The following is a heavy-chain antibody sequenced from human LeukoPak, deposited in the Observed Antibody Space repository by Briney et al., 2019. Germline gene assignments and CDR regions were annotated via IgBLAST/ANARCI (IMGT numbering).Heavy chain of an antibody. CDR1: GFTFSSYA. CDR3: ARGGSTSYYLDY. CDR2: ISGSAGST. J-gene: IGHJ4*02. D-gene: IGHD3-10*01. V-gene: IGHV3-23*01. Sequence: GGSLRLSCAASGFTFSSYAMSWVRQAPGKGLEWVSAISGSAGSTYYADSVKGRFTISRDNSKNTLYLQMNSLRAEDMAVYYCARGGSTSYYLDYWGQGTLVTVSS.